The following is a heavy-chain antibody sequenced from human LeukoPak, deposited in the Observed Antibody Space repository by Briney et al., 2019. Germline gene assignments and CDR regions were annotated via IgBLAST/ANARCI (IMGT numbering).Heavy chain of an antibody. CDR2: INHSGST. Sequence: SETLSLTCAVYGGSFSGYYWSWIRQPPGKGLEWIWEINHSGSTNYNPSLKSRVTISVDTSKNQSSLKLSSVTAADTPVYYFARGGSYYYCSGGYDSYYYLDLWGKGTMVTVSS. V-gene: IGHV4-34*01. CDR3: ARGGSYYYCSGGYDSYYYLDL. CDR1: GGSFSGYY. D-gene: IGHD3-10*01. J-gene: IGHJ6*03.